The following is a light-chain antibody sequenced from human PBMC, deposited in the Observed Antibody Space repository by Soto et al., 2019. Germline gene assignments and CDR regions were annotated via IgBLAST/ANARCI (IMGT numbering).Light chain of an antibody. V-gene: IGLV2-14*03. CDR1: SSDVGSYNY. J-gene: IGLJ2*01. Sequence: QSALTQPASVAGSPGQSVTISCSGTSSDVGSYNYVSWYQQHPGKAPKLMIYDVRNRPSGISNRFSGSKSGNTASLTISGLQAEDEADYYCSSYTSSSTVIFGGGTKLIVL. CDR2: DVR. CDR3: SSYTSSSTVI.